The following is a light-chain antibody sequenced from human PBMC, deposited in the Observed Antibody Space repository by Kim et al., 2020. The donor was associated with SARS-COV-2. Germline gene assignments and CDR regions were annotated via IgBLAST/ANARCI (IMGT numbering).Light chain of an antibody. V-gene: IGLV2-14*03. CDR1: SSDVVYYKS. Sequence: GQSITISCTGTSSDVVYYKSVSWYQQHPGNAPTLIIYDVSERASGVSTRFSGSQSGNTASLTISGLRTEDEADYYCNSHTTSSTYVFGSGTKVTVL. J-gene: IGLJ1*01. CDR2: DVS. CDR3: NSHTTSSTYV.